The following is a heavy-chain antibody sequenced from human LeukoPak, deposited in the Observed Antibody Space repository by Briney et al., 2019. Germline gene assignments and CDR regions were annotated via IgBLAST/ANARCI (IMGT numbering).Heavy chain of an antibody. V-gene: IGHV3-43*02. CDR1: GFTFSPYW. D-gene: IGHD3-22*01. CDR3: AKDTAYNYDSRIDY. Sequence: PGGSLRLSCAASGFTFSPYWMHWVRQAPGKGLEWVSVISGDGGWTYYADSVKGRFTVSRDNSKNSLYLQMDSLRTEDTALYYCAKDTAYNYDSRIDYWGQGTLVTVSS. CDR2: ISGDGGWT. J-gene: IGHJ4*02.